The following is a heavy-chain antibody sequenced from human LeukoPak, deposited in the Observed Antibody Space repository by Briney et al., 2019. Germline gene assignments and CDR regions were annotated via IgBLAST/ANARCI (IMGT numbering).Heavy chain of an antibody. CDR3: AGDLCSGGSCYSFDY. D-gene: IGHD2-15*01. CDR1: GFTFSDYH. J-gene: IGHJ4*02. Sequence: PGGSLRLSCAASGFTFSDYHMTWIRQAPGKGLEWVSYISSSGTTIYYADSVKGRFTISRDNAKNSLYLQMNSLRVEETAVSYCAGDLCSGGSCYSFDYWGQGTLVTVSS. CDR2: ISSSGTTI. V-gene: IGHV3-11*04.